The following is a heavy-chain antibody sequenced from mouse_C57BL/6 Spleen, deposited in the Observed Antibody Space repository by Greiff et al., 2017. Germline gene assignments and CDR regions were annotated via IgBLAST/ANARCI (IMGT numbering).Heavy chain of an antibody. Sequence: LQESVAELMRPGASVKLSCTASGFNIKDTYMHWVKQRPDQGLEWIGRIDPANGNTKYATKFQGKATITADTSSNTAYLQLSSRTSEDTAIYYCALGDGTRDYWGQGTTLTVSS. D-gene: IGHD4-1*01. CDR2: IDPANGNT. V-gene: IGHV14-3*01. J-gene: IGHJ2*01. CDR1: GFNIKDTY. CDR3: ALGDGTRDY.